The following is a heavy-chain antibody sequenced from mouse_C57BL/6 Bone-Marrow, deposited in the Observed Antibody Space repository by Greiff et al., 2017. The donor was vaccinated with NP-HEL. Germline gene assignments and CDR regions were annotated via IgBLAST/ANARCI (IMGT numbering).Heavy chain of an antibody. D-gene: IGHD2-5*01. CDR2: INYDGSST. CDR1: GFTFSDYY. CDR3: ARDSNWGNFDY. V-gene: IGHV5-16*01. J-gene: IGHJ2*01. Sequence: EVMLVESEGGLVQPGSSMKLSCTASGFTFSDYYMAWVRQVPEKGLEWVANINYDGSSTYYLDSLKSRFIISRDNAKNILYLQMSSLKSEDTATYYCARDSNWGNFDYWGQGTTLTVSS.